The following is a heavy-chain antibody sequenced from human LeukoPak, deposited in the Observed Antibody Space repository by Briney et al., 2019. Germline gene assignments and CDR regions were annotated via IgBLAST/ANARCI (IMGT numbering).Heavy chain of an antibody. Sequence: SETLSLTCTVSGGSISSSSYYWGWIRQPPGKGLERIGSIYYSGSTYYNPSLKSRVTISVDTSKNQFSLKLSSVTAADTAVYYCARLGYCSGGSCYGEIDYWGQGTLVTVSS. CDR1: GGSISSSSYY. V-gene: IGHV4-39*01. D-gene: IGHD2-15*01. J-gene: IGHJ4*02. CDR3: ARLGYCSGGSCYGEIDY. CDR2: IYYSGST.